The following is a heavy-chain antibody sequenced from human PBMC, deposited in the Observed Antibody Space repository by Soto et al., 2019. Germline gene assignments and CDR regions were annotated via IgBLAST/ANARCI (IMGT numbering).Heavy chain of an antibody. Sequence: QVQLVESGGGVVQPGRSLRLSCAASGFTVSSYGMHWVRQAPGKGLEWVAVLWYDGSTKYYADSGKCRFTMSRDISENTLYSRMKILRDEDTAVDYCASEEGFGYGRHMDVWGEGATVTVSS. D-gene: IGHD3-16*01. CDR2: LWYDGSTK. V-gene: IGHV3-33*01. CDR1: GFTVSSYG. CDR3: ASEEGFGYGRHMDV. J-gene: IGHJ6*03.